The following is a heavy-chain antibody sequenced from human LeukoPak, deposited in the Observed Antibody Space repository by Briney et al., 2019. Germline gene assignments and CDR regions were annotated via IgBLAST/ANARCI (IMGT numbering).Heavy chain of an antibody. D-gene: IGHD3-3*01. J-gene: IGHJ4*02. CDR3: ARSITIFGVTTL. CDR2: IYHSGST. V-gene: IGHV4-38-2*01. Sequence: SETLSLTCAVSGYSLSSGYYWGWIRQPPGRGLEWIGSIYHSGSTYYKPSLKSRVTISVDTSKIQFSLKLSSVTAADTAVYYCARSITIFGVTTLWGQGTLVTVSS. CDR1: GYSLSSGYY.